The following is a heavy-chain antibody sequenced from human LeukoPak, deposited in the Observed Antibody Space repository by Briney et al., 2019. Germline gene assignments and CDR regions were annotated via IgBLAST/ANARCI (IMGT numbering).Heavy chain of an antibody. CDR2: INPSGGST. J-gene: IGHJ4*02. V-gene: IGHV1-46*01. Sequence: GASVKVSCKASGYTFTNYFMHWVRQAPGQGLEWMGIINPSGGSTSYAQKFQGRVTITRDMSTSTVYMELSSLRSEDTAVYYCARGWQNAPFDYWGQGTLVTVSS. CDR1: GYTFTNYF. D-gene: IGHD1-1*01. CDR3: ARGWQNAPFDY.